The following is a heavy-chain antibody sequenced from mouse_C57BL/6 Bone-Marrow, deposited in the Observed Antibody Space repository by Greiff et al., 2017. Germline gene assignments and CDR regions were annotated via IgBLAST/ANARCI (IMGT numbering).Heavy chain of an antibody. Sequence: VQLVESGPGLVKPSQSLFLTCSITGFPITSGYYWIWIRQSPGKPLEWMGYITHSGETFYNPSLQSPISITRETSRNQFFLQLNSVTTEYTAMYYCAGALYDDGYLDVWGTGTTVTVSS. CDR3: AGALYDDGYLDV. CDR1: GFPITSGYY. V-gene: IGHV12-3*01. D-gene: IGHD2-4*01. CDR2: ITHSGET. J-gene: IGHJ1*03.